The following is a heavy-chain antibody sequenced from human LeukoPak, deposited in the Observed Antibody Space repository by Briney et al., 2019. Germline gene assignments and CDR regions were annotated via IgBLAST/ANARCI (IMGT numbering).Heavy chain of an antibody. V-gene: IGHV4-34*01. Sequence: SETLSLTCAVYGGSFSGYYWSWIRQPPGKGLEWIGEINHSGSTNYNPSLKSRVTISVDTSKNQFSLKLSSVTAADTAVYYCAGRYAAFDYWGQGTLATVSS. CDR1: GGSFSGYY. CDR3: AGRYAAFDY. CDR2: INHSGST. J-gene: IGHJ4*02. D-gene: IGHD2-2*01.